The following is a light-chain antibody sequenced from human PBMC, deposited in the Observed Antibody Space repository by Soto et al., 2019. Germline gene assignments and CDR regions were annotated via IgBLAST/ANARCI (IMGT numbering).Light chain of an antibody. J-gene: IGKJ1*01. CDR2: HAS. V-gene: IGKV1-5*01. CDR3: QQYNSYS. Sequence: DIQMTQSPSSLSASVGDRVTITCRASQSISNWLVWYQQKPGTAPKVLIYHASNLQSGVPSRFSGSGPGTEFTLTISSLQPDDFATYYCQQYNSYSFGQGTKVDI. CDR1: QSISNW.